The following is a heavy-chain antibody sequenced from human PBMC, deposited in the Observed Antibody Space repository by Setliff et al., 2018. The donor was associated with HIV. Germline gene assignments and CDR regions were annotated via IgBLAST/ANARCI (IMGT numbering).Heavy chain of an antibody. CDR3: ARKHLFNVFDY. CDR2: INAGSGNT. CDR1: GYTFTSYS. J-gene: IGHJ4*02. V-gene: IGHV1-3*01. Sequence: ASVKVSCKASGYTFTSYSLHWVRQAPGQRLEWMGWINAGSGNTKYSQKFQGRVTITRDTSARTAYMELSSLRSEDTAVYYCARKHLFNVFDYWGQGTLVTVSS. D-gene: IGHD2-8*01.